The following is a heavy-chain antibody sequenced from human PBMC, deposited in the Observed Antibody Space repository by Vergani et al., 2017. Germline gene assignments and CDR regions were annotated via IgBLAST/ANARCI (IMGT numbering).Heavy chain of an antibody. CDR1: GFTLDDYA. J-gene: IGHJ6*02. Sequence: EVQLVESGGGLVQPGRSLRLSCAASGFTLDDYAMHWVRQAPGKGLEWVSGISWNSGSIGYADSVQGRFTISRDNVKNSLYLQMHSLRTEDMALYYCAKDLGDDYDYGRDVWSQGRTVTVSS. V-gene: IGHV3-9*03. CDR2: ISWNSGSI. D-gene: IGHD2-21*02. CDR3: AKDLGDDYDYGRDV.